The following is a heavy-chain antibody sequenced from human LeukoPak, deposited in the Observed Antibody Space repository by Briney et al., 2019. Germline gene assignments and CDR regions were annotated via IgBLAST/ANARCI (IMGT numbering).Heavy chain of an antibody. V-gene: IGHV4-61*01. J-gene: IGHJ6*03. CDR2: MYYSESA. D-gene: IGHD6-25*01. CDR3: ARFPASAEYRHYYHMDV. CDR1: GGSISSGSYY. Sequence: ASQTLSLTCTVSGGSISSGSYYWSWIRQPPGKGLECIGFMYYSESASYNPSLNSRVTVSVDKSKNQISLKLTSVTAADTAVYYCARFPASAEYRHYYHMDVWGKGTTVTVSS.